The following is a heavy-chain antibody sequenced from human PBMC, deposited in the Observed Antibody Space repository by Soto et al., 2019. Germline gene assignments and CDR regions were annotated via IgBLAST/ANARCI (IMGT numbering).Heavy chain of an antibody. D-gene: IGHD2-8*01. CDR3: ARDRDAYCSKGICSGPYFDY. Sequence: EVQLVESGGGLVQPGGSLRLSCAASGFTFSTYSINWVRQAPGKGLEWISYISDNSSVIYYADAVKGRFTISRDNAKNSLYLQMNSLRYEDTAVYYCARDRDAYCSKGICSGPYFDYRGQGTLVTVSS. J-gene: IGHJ4*02. CDR1: GFTFSTYS. CDR2: ISDNSSVI. V-gene: IGHV3-48*02.